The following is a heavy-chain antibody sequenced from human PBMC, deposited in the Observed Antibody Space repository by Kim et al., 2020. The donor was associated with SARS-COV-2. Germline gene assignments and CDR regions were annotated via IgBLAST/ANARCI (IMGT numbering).Heavy chain of an antibody. D-gene: IGHD6-6*01. J-gene: IGHJ6*02. V-gene: IGHV1-69*13. CDR1: GGTFSSYA. Sequence: SVKVSCKASGGTFSSYAISWVRQAPGQGLEGMGGIIPIFGTANYAQKFQGRVTITADESTSTAYMELSSLRSEDTAVYYCARTGYSSSQYYYYYGMDVWGQGTTVTVSS. CDR3: ARTGYSSSQYYYYYGMDV. CDR2: IIPIFGTA.